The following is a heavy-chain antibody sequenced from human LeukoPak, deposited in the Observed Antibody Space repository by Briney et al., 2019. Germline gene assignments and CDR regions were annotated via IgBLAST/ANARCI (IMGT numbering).Heavy chain of an antibody. CDR1: GGSIRSHY. D-gene: IGHD3-10*01. CDR3: AREGGGSIFDS. CDR2: MYNTGST. J-gene: IGHJ4*02. V-gene: IGHV4-59*11. Sequence: ASETLSLTCTVSGGSIRSHYWSWIRQPPGKGLECIGYMYNTGSTNYNPSPKSRVTISVDTSKNQFSLKLISVTAADTAVYYCAREGGGSIFDSWGQGTLVTVSS.